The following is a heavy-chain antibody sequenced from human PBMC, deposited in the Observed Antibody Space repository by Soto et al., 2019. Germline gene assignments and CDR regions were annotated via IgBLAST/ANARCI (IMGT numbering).Heavy chain of an antibody. D-gene: IGHD2-21*02. Sequence: SSETLSLTCTVSGGSISSDYYHWTWIRQSPERGLEWIGYIHHSGSILYNPSLKSRVTISVDTSKNRFSLHLSSVTAADTAVYFCAREDDGGDTLDVWGQGTTVTVSS. V-gene: IGHV4-30-4*08. CDR1: GGSISSDYYH. J-gene: IGHJ6*02. CDR2: IHHSGSI. CDR3: AREDDGGDTLDV.